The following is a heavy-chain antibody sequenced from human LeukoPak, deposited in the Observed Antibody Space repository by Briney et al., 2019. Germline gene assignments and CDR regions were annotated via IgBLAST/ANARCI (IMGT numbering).Heavy chain of an antibody. Sequence: GGSLRLSCAASGFTFSSYVMNWVRQAPGKGLEWVSFINGRSSIISYADSVEGRFTISRDNAKNSLYLQMNSLRVEDTAVYYCANGKSEYSSGWPRGTFWGQGTLVTVSS. CDR1: GFTFSSYV. V-gene: IGHV3-48*01. D-gene: IGHD6-19*01. J-gene: IGHJ4*02. CDR2: INGRSSII. CDR3: ANGKSEYSSGWPRGTF.